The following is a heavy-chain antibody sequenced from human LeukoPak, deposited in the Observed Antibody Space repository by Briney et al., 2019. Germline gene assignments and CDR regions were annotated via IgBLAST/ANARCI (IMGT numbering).Heavy chain of an antibody. CDR3: VKDQGRGTYSFDY. CDR1: GFTFDDYT. V-gene: IGHV3-43*01. Sequence: GGSLRLSCAASGFTFDDYTMHWVRQAPGKGLEWVSLISWDGGSTYYADSVKGRFTISRDNSKNTLYLEMNSLTAEDTAVYYCVKDQGRGTYSFDYWGQGTLVTVSS. CDR2: ISWDGGST. D-gene: IGHD1-26*01. J-gene: IGHJ4*02.